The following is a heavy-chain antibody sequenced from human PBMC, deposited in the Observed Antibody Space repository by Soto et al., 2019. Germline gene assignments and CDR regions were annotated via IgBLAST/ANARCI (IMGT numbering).Heavy chain of an antibody. D-gene: IGHD2-21*01. CDR2: IYYSGST. CDR1: GGSISSYY. J-gene: IGHJ6*03. V-gene: IGHV4-59*08. Sequence: SQTLSLTCTVSGGSISSYYWSWIRQPPGKGLEWIGYIYYSGSTNYNPSLKSRVTISVDTSKNQFSLKLSSVTAADTAVDYCARRTAHRNYYYYYMDVWGKGTTVTVSS. CDR3: ARRTAHRNYYYYYMDV.